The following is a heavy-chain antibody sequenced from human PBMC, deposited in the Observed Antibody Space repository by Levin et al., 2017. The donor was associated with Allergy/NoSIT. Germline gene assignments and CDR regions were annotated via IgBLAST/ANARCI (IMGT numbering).Heavy chain of an antibody. Sequence: LSLTCAASGFISSSYAMSWVRQAPGKGLEWVSAISGSGGSTYYADSVKGRFTISRDNSKNTLYLQMNSLRAEDTAVYYCAKGSGRYHDYGMDGWGQGTTVTVSS. CDR3: AKGSGRYHDYGMDG. CDR2: ISGSGGST. J-gene: IGHJ6*02. V-gene: IGHV3-23*01. CDR1: GFISSSYA. D-gene: IGHD1-14*01.